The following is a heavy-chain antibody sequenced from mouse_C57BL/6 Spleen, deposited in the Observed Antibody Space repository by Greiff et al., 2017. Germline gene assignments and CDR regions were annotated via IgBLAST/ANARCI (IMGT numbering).Heavy chain of an antibody. J-gene: IGHJ4*01. CDR2: IDPSDSYT. Sequence: QVQLQQPGAELVMPGASVKLSCKASGYTFTSYWMHWVKQRPGQGLEWIGEIDPSDSYTNYNQKFKGKSTLTVDKSSSTAYMQLSSLTSEDSAVYYCARSGFGTTPSTSAMDYWGQGTSVTVSS. CDR1: GYTFTSYW. V-gene: IGHV1-69*01. D-gene: IGHD1-1*01. CDR3: ARSGFGTTPSTSAMDY.